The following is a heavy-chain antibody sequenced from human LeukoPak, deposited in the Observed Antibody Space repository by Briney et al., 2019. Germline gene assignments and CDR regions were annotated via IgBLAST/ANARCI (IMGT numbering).Heavy chain of an antibody. CDR3: ARDRDDGGFEY. D-gene: IGHD4-23*01. CDR2: INQDGRVK. V-gene: IGHV3-7*01. Sequence: PGGSLRLSCAASGFTLPNYWMSWVRQAPEKGLEWVANINQDGRVKQYVDSMKGRFTISRDNAKNSLYLQMNRLRAEDTAVYYCARDRDDGGFEYWGQGTLVTVSS. J-gene: IGHJ4*02. CDR1: GFTLPNYW.